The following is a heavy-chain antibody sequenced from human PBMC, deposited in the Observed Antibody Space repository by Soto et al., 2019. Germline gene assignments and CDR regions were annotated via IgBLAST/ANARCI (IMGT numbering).Heavy chain of an antibody. CDR1: GGSISSYY. V-gene: IGHV4-59*08. J-gene: IGHJ6*03. CDR3: ARHPQIRGYYYYYYMDV. Sequence: PSETLSLTCTVSGGSISSYYWSWIRQPPGKGLEWIGYIYYSGSTNYNPSLKSRVTISVDTSKNQFSLKLSSVTAADTAVYYCARHPQIRGYYYYYYMDVWGKGTTVTVSS. CDR2: IYYSGST.